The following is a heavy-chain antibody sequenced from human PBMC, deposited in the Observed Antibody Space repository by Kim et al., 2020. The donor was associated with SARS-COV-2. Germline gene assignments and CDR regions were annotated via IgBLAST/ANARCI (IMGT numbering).Heavy chain of an antibody. J-gene: IGHJ6*02. D-gene: IGHD2-2*01. CDR1: GFPFSKYA. CDR3: AKDLGIVVEPAIIGNNGLDV. V-gene: IGHV3-23*01. Sequence: GGSLRLSCRASGFPFSKYAMVWVRQAPGKGLEWVAGLTGSGGSRHYAASVKDRFTISRDNSKNTLSLQMNNLRAEDAATYYCAKDLGIVVEPAIIGNNGLDVWGQGTTVSVSS. CDR2: LTGSGGSR.